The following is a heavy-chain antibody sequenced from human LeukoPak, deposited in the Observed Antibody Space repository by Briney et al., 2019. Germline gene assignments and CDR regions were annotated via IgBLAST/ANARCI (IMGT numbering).Heavy chain of an antibody. CDR1: GFTFSAYA. CDR3: EIRHNGRLYFFDY. V-gene: IGHV3-23*01. Sequence: AGSLRLSCAASGFTFSAYAMSWVRQAPGKGLEWVSTISGSGGDTYYADSEKGRFTMSRDNSKNTLYLQMNSLRAEETAIYYCEIRHNGRLYFFDYWGQGTLVTVSS. D-gene: IGHD1-26*01. J-gene: IGHJ4*02. CDR2: ISGSGGDT.